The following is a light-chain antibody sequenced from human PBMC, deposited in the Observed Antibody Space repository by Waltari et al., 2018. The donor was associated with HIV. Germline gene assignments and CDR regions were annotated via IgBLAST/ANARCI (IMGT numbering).Light chain of an antibody. CDR3: SSYAGSNNLV. CDR1: SSDGGRYDL. V-gene: IGLV2-23*02. J-gene: IGLJ2*01. CDR2: EVT. Sequence: QSALTQPASVSGSPGPSITLSCTGTSSDGGRYDLVSWYQLFPGKAPKLIIFEVTKRPSGVSNRFSGSKSGNTASLTISGLQAEDQADYYCSSYAGSNNLVFGGGTKLTVL.